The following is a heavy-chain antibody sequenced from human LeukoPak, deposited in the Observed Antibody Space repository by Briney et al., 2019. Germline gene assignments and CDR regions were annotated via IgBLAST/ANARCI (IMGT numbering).Heavy chain of an antibody. V-gene: IGHV1-69*13. CDR3: ARCLLRFLEWSYYMDV. J-gene: IGHJ6*03. D-gene: IGHD3-3*01. CDR2: IIPIFGTA. CDR1: GGTFSSYA. Sequence: SVKVSCKASGGTFSSYAISWVRQAPGQGLEWMGGIIPIFGTANYAQKFQGRVTITADESTSTAYMELRSLRSDDTAVYYCARCLLRFLEWSYYMDVWGKGTTVTVSS.